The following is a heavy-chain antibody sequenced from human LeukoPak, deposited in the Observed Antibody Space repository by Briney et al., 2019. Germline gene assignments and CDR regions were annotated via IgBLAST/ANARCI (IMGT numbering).Heavy chain of an antibody. CDR3: ASAEANYGGSVFDY. V-gene: IGHV4-39*01. CDR1: GGSIGTSSYY. D-gene: IGHD4-23*01. J-gene: IGHJ4*02. Sequence: SETLSLTCSVSGGSIGTSSYYWGWIRQPPGKGLEWLGTIYYGGNINYNLSLKSRLTISADTSNNQLSLKLSSVTAADTAVYYCASAEANYGGSVFDYWGQGTLVAVSS. CDR2: IYYGGNI.